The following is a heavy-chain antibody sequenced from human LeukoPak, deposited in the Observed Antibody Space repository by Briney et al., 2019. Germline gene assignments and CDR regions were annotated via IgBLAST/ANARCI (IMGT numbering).Heavy chain of an antibody. D-gene: IGHD4-17*01. V-gene: IGHV4-59*08. Sequence: SETLSLTCTVSGGSISSYYWSWIRQPPGKGLEWIGYIYYSGSTNYNPSLKSRVTISVDTSKNQFSLKLSPVTAADTAVYYCARGGGGDYEEYFQHWGQGTLVTVSS. CDR2: IYYSGST. CDR3: ARGGGGDYEEYFQH. J-gene: IGHJ1*01. CDR1: GGSISSYY.